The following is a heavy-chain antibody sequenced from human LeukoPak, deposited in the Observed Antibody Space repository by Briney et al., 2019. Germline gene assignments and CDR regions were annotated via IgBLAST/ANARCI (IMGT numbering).Heavy chain of an antibody. J-gene: IGHJ4*02. CDR3: AKGGSPAMLDY. CDR1: GFTFSSYG. Sequence: GGSLRLSCAASGFTFSSYGMHWVRQAPGKGLEWVAFIPYDGSNKYYPDSLKGRFTISRDNSKNTLYLQMNSRRADDTAVYYCAKGGSPAMLDYWGQGTLVAVSS. V-gene: IGHV3-30*02. D-gene: IGHD2-2*01. CDR2: IPYDGSNK.